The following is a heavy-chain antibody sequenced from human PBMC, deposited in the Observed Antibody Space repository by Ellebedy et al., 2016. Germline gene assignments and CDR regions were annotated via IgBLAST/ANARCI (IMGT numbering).Heavy chain of an antibody. J-gene: IGHJ4*02. Sequence: GESLKISCSASGFTFSSYAMHWVRQAPEKGLEYVSAISSNGGSTYYADSVKGRFTISRDNSKNTLYLQMSSLRAEDTAVYYCVKDLARGYSSSWYGGEFDYWGQGTLVTVSS. V-gene: IGHV3-64D*06. CDR3: VKDLARGYSSSWYGGEFDY. CDR2: ISSNGGST. CDR1: GFTFSSYA. D-gene: IGHD6-13*01.